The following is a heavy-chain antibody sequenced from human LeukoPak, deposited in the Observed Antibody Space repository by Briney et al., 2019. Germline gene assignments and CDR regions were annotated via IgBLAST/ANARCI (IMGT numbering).Heavy chain of an antibody. V-gene: IGHV3-21*01. D-gene: IGHD2-2*01. CDR2: ISSSSYI. Sequence: PGGSLRLSCAASGFTFSSYSMNWVRQAPGKGLEWVSSISSSSYIYYADSVKGRFTISRDNAKNSLYLQMNSLRAEDTAVYYCAREYCSSTSCRKYFDYWGQGTPVTVSS. CDR3: AREYCSSTSCRKYFDY. CDR1: GFTFSSYS. J-gene: IGHJ4*02.